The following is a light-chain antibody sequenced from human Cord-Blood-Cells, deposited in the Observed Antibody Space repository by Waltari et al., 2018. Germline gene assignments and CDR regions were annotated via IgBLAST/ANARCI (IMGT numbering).Light chain of an antibody. J-gene: IGLJ2*01. V-gene: IGLV3-21*04. CDR1: NIGSKS. CDR2: YDS. CDR3: QVWDSSSDHVV. Sequence: SYVLTQPPSVSVAPGKTARINCGGNNIGSKSVHWYQQKPGQAPVLVIYYDSDRPSGIPERFSGSNSGNAATLTISRVEAGDEADYYWQVWDSSSDHVVFGGGTKLTVL.